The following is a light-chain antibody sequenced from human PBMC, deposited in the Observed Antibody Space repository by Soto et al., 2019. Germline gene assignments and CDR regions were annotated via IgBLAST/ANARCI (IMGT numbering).Light chain of an antibody. V-gene: IGKV3-15*01. CDR1: QSVRSN. CDR3: QQYNTWPLT. J-gene: IGKJ4*01. Sequence: EIVLTQSPATLSVSPGERATLSCRARQSVRSNLAWYQQKPGQPPRLLIYGASTRATGIPARFSGSGSETDFTLTISSLQSEDFAVYYCQQYNTWPLTFGAGTKVDIK. CDR2: GAS.